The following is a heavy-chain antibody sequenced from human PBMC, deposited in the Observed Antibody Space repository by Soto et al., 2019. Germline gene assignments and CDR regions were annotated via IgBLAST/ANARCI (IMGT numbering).Heavy chain of an antibody. V-gene: IGHV3-64*01. CDR3: ARAWRVDV. J-gene: IGHJ6*02. Sequence: EVPLVESGGGLVQPGGPLRLSCAGSGVTFSDYAMHWVRQAPGKGLECVSVISGNGDTTYYANSVKDRFTISRDNSKNTLYLQMGSLRADDMAVYCCARAWRVDVWGQGTTVAVSS. CDR2: ISGNGDTT. CDR1: GVTFSDYA.